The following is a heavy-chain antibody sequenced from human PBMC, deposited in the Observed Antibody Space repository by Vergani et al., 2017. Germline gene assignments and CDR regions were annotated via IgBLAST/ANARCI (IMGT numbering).Heavy chain of an antibody. Sequence: QVQLQESGPGLVKPSQTLSLTCTVSGGPISSGSYYWSWIRQPAGKGLEWIGRIYTSGSTNYNPSLKSRVTISVDTSKNQFSLKLSSVTAADTAVYYCARDRGRIAAAGSYYFDYWGQGTLVTVSS. V-gene: IGHV4-61*02. J-gene: IGHJ4*02. D-gene: IGHD6-13*01. CDR3: ARDRGRIAAAGSYYFDY. CDR2: IYTSGST. CDR1: GGPISSGSYY.